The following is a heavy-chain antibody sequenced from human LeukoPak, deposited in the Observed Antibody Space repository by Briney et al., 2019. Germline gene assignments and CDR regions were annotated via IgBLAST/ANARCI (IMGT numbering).Heavy chain of an antibody. CDR1: GFTFSSYG. Sequence: PGGSLRLSCAASGFTFSSYGIHWVRQTPGKGLEWVAVISYDGSNKYYADSVKGRFTISRDNSKNTLYLQMNSLRAEDTAVFYCAKDSSGWPSYFDYWGQGTLVTVSS. J-gene: IGHJ4*02. V-gene: IGHV3-30*18. CDR2: ISYDGSNK. CDR3: AKDSSGWPSYFDY. D-gene: IGHD6-19*01.